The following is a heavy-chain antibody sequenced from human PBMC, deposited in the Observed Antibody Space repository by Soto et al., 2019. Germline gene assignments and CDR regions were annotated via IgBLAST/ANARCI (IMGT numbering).Heavy chain of an antibody. CDR3: ARHRSLIHPPSWFDP. V-gene: IGHV4-39*01. CDR1: GGSISSSSYY. CDR2: IYYSGST. D-gene: IGHD5-18*01. J-gene: IGHJ5*02. Sequence: SETLSLTCTVSGGSISSSSYYWGWIRQPPGKGLEWIGSIYYSGSTYYNPSLKSRVTISVDTSKNQFSLKLSSVTAADTAVYYCARHRSLIHPPSWFDPWGQGTLVTVSS.